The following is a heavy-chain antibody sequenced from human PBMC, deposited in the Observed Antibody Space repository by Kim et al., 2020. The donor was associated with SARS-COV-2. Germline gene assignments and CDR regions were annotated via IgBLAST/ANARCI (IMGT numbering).Heavy chain of an antibody. CDR2: ISWNSGSI. CDR3: AKGRRKEWALGVY. D-gene: IGHD1-26*01. J-gene: IGHJ4*02. V-gene: IGHV3-9*01. Sequence: GGSLRLSCAASGFTFDDYAMHWVRQAPGKGLEWVSGISWNSGSIGYADSVKGRFTISRDNAKNSLYLQMNSLRAEDTALYYCAKGRRKEWALGVYWGQGTLVTVSS. CDR1: GFTFDDYA.